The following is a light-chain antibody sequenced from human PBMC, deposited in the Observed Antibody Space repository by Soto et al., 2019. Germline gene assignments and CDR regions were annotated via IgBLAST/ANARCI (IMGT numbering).Light chain of an antibody. J-gene: IGKJ5*01. V-gene: IGKV3-20*01. CDR3: QQFDDSVT. CDR1: HSVSRTY. CDR2: GAS. Sequence: VLTQSPGTLSLSPGERATLSCRASHSVSRTYLAWYKQKPGQAPRLLIFGASDRATGTPDRFSGSGSGTDFTLTIRRLEPEDSAVYYCQQFDDSVTFGQGTRLEIK.